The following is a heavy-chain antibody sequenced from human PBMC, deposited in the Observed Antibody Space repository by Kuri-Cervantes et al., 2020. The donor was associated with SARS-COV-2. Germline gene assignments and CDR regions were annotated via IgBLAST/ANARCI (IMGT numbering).Heavy chain of an antibody. D-gene: IGHD5-18*01. CDR2: LSTDGSRA. Sequence: ETLSLTCAASGFTFNNYWMHWVRQAPGKGLVWVSRLSTDGSRADYADSVKGRFTISRDNAKNTLYLQMNSLRAEDTAVYYCATGLDTAMVTGFEYYFDYWGQGTLVTVSS. J-gene: IGHJ4*02. CDR3: ATGLDTAMVTGFEYYFDY. V-gene: IGHV3-74*01. CDR1: GFTFNNYW.